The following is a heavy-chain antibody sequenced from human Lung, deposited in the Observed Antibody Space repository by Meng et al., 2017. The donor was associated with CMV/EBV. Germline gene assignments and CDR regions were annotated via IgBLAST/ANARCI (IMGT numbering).Heavy chain of an antibody. J-gene: IGHJ4*02. V-gene: IGHV6-1*01. CDR1: GDIVSSNSAA. CDR2: TYYRSKWYH. Sequence: LQQSGPGLVKPSQTLSLTCALSGDIVSSNSAAWHWIRQSPSRGLEWLGRTYYRSKWYHEYAVSVKSRITISPDTPKNQFSLQLNSMTPEDTAVYYCARGINGGCGDWGQGTLVTVSS. CDR3: ARGINGGCGD. D-gene: IGHD4-23*01.